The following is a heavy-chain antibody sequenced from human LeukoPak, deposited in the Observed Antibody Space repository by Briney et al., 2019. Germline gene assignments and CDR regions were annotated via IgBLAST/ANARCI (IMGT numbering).Heavy chain of an antibody. D-gene: IGHD3-10*01. J-gene: IGHJ4*02. CDR3: ARGPNYGSRSDFFDF. CDR2: MKEDGSEK. V-gene: IGHV3-7*03. CDR1: GFSSSDYW. Sequence: GGSLRLSCAASGFSSSDYWMNWVRQAPGKGLEWVANMKEDGSEKYCVDCVKGRFTISRDNAKNSLYLQMNSLRAEDTAVYYCARGPNYGSRSDFFDFWGQGTLVTVSS.